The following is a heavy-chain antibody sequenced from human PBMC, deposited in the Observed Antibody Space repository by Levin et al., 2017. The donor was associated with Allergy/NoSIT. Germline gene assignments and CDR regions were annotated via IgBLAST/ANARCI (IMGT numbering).Heavy chain of an antibody. J-gene: IGHJ4*02. CDR2: IIHDGSKK. V-gene: IGHV3-30*18. CDR1: GFTFSRSG. CDR3: AKEGFSGNVWDFDN. Sequence: GGSLRLSCAASGFTFSRSGMHWVRQAPGKGLEWVAVIIHDGSKKYYAESVRGRFTISRDNSKNTLSLQVNSLRAEDTAVYYCAKEGFSGNVWDFDNWGQGTLVTVSS. D-gene: IGHD1-26*01.